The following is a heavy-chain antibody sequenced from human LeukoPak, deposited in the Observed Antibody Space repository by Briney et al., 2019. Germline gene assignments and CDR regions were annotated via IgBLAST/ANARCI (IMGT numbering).Heavy chain of an antibody. D-gene: IGHD5-12*01. J-gene: IGHJ5*02. CDR3: ARGSGYDSMRNWFDP. CDR1: GYTFTSYG. V-gene: IGHV1-18*01. CDR2: ISAYNGNT. Sequence: VSVKVSCKASGYTFTSYGISWVRRAPGQGLEWMGWISAYNGNTNYAQKLQGRVTMTTDTSTSTAYMELRSLRSDDTAVYYCARGSGYDSMRNWFDPWGQGTLVTVSS.